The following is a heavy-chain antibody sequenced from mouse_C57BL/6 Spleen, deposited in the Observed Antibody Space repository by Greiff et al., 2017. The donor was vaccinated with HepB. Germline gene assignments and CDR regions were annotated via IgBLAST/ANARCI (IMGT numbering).Heavy chain of an antibody. V-gene: IGHV5-17*01. Sequence: DVMLVESGGGLVKPGGSLKLSCAASGFTFSDYGMHWVRQAPEKGLEWVAYISSGSSTIYYADTVKGRFTISRDNAKHTLFLQMTSLRAEDTAMYYCARRHYYGSTPFDYWGQGTTLTVSS. J-gene: IGHJ2*01. CDR2: ISSGSSTI. D-gene: IGHD1-1*01. CDR3: ARRHYYGSTPFDY. CDR1: GFTFSDYG.